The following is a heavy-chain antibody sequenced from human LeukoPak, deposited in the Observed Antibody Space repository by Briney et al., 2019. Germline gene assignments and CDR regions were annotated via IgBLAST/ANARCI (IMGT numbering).Heavy chain of an antibody. CDR1: GFTFNSYG. Sequence: GGSLRLSCAASGFTFNSYGMHWVRQAPGKGLEWVAVISYDGSNKYHADSVKGRFTISRDNSKNTLYLQMNSLRAEDTAVYYCAKLVESGFVWSGYYIEDDYWGQGTLVTVSS. CDR3: AKLVESGFVWSGYYIEDDY. J-gene: IGHJ4*02. D-gene: IGHD3-3*01. CDR2: ISYDGSNK. V-gene: IGHV3-30*18.